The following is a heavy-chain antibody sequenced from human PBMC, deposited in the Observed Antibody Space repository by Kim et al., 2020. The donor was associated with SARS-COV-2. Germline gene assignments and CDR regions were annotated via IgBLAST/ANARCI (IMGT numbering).Heavy chain of an antibody. J-gene: IGHJ4*02. D-gene: IGHD3-22*01. Sequence: SVRARFTISRDNAKNLVYLQRNSLRAEDTAVYYCARGYYDSSAPGGDFDYWGQGSLVTVSS. V-gene: IGHV3-7*04. CDR3: ARGYYDSSAPGGDFDY.